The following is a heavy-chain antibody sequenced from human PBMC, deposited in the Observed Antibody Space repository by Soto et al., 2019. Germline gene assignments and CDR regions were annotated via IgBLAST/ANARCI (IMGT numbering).Heavy chain of an antibody. J-gene: IGHJ4*02. Sequence: EVQLLESVGGLVQPGGSLRLSCVASGFTFSTYTMSWVRQAPGKGLEWVSAISGSGGSPSYADSVQGRFSISRDNPRNTLYLQMNSLRGEDTAMYYCAKARCSTTNCYVPEYWGQGTLVTVSS. CDR1: GFTFSTYT. CDR2: ISGSGGSP. D-gene: IGHD2-2*01. V-gene: IGHV3-23*01. CDR3: AKARCSTTNCYVPEY.